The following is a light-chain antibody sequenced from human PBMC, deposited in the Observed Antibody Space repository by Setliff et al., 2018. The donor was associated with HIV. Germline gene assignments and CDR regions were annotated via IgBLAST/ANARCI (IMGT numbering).Light chain of an antibody. CDR2: EVR. CDR1: SSDVGGYNY. CDR3: SSYAITNTLP. V-gene: IGLV2-14*01. Sequence: QSALPQPASVSGSPGQSITISCTGTSSDVGGYNYVSWYQQHPGKAPKLIIYEVRNRPSGVSNRFSGSKSGNTASLTISGLQAEDEGDYYCSSYAITNTLPFGTGTRSPS. J-gene: IGLJ1*01.